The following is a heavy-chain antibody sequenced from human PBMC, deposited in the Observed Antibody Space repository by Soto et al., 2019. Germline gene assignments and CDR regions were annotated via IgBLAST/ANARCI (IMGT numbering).Heavy chain of an antibody. Sequence: GASVKVSCKASGYTFTSYGISWVRQAPGQGLEWMGWISAYNGNTNYAQKLQGRVTMTTDTSTSTAYMELRSLRSDDTAVYYCARDPLRYFDWLLYKPIYFDYWGQGTLVTVSS. V-gene: IGHV1-18*01. CDR1: GYTFTSYG. CDR3: ARDPLRYFDWLLYKPIYFDY. D-gene: IGHD3-9*01. CDR2: ISAYNGNT. J-gene: IGHJ4*02.